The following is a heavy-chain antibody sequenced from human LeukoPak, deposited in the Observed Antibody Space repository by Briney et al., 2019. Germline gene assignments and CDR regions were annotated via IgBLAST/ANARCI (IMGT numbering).Heavy chain of an antibody. V-gene: IGHV1-2*02. J-gene: IGHJ4*02. CDR2: INPNSGGT. CDR3: PRVEIAARSIYFDY. CDR1: GYTFTGYY. D-gene: IGHD6-6*01. Sequence: ASVKVSCKASGYTFTGYYMHCVRQGPGQGLQWMGWINPNSGGTNYAQKFQGRVTMTRDTSISTAYMELSRLRSDDTAVYYCPRVEIAARSIYFDYWGQGTLATVSS.